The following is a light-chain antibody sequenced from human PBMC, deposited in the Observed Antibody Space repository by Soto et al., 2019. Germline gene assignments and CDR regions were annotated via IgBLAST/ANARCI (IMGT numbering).Light chain of an antibody. V-gene: IGKV1-5*01. CDR2: DAS. Sequence: EIQMTQSHSTLSASVGDRVSLTCRASQSISSWLAWYQQKPGKAPKLLIYDASSLESGVPSRFSGSGSGTEFTLTISSLQPDDIATYYCQQYNSYPSFGQGTKVDIK. J-gene: IGKJ1*01. CDR1: QSISSW. CDR3: QQYNSYPS.